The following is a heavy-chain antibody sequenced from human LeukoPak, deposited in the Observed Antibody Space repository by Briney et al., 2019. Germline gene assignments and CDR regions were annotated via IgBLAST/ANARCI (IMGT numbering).Heavy chain of an antibody. CDR1: GFTFSIYA. V-gene: IGHV3-23*01. CDR3: AKDQRYSSGWLSDY. CDR2: ISGSGGST. J-gene: IGHJ4*02. D-gene: IGHD6-19*01. Sequence: HPGGSLRLSCAASGFTFSIYAMSWVRQAPGKGLEWVSAISGSGGSTYYADSVKGRFTISRDNSKNTLYLQMNSLRAEDTAVYYCAKDQRYSSGWLSDYWGQGTLVTVSS.